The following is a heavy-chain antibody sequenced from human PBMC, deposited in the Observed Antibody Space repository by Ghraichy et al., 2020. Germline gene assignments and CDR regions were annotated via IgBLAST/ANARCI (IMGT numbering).Heavy chain of an antibody. CDR2: IKSKTDVGTT. V-gene: IGHV3-15*01. Sequence: GGSLRLSCAASGFTFSNAWMSWVRQAPGKGLEWVGRIKSKTDVGTTDYAAPVKGRFTISRDDSKNTLYLQMTSLKTEDTSVYYCTTHPPSYYYGSGSYDYFDYWGQGTLVTVSS. CDR1: GFTFSNAW. CDR3: TTHPPSYYYGSGSYDYFDY. D-gene: IGHD3-10*01. J-gene: IGHJ4*02.